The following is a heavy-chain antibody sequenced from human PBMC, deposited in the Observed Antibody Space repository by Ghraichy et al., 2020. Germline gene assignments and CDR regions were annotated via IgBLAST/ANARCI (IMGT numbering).Heavy chain of an antibody. J-gene: IGHJ6*02. CDR1: GFTFDDYG. CDR3: ARGGESLRYFDRDEDYYYYYGMDV. Sequence: GGSLRLSCAASGFTFDDYGMSWVRQAPGKGLEWVSGINWNGGSTGYSDSVKGLFTISRDKAKNSLYLQMNRRRAEDTALYHCARGGESLRYFDRDEDYYYYYGMDVWGQGTTVTVSS. V-gene: IGHV3-20*01. CDR2: INWNGGST. D-gene: IGHD3-9*01.